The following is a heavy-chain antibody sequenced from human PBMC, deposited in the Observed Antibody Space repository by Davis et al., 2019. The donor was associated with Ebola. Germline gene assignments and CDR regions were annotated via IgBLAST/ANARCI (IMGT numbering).Heavy chain of an antibody. CDR3: VRPAFGSHYFDY. J-gene: IGHJ4*02. CDR2: IGTAGDT. D-gene: IGHD2-2*01. Sequence: GESLKISCAASGSSFRTYDMHWVRQVTGKTLEWVSAIGTAGDTYYPASVKGRFTISRENARNSLSLQMNSLRTEDTAVYYCVRPAFGSHYFDYWGPGILVTVSS. V-gene: IGHV3-13*01. CDR1: GSSFRTYD.